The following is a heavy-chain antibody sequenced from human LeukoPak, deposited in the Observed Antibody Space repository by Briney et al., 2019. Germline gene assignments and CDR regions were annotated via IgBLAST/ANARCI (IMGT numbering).Heavy chain of an antibody. CDR2: IKSKTDGGTT. V-gene: IGHV3-15*01. Sequence: AGGSLRLSCAASGFTFSNAWMSWVRQAPGKGLEWVGRIKSKTDGGTTDYAAPVKGRFTISRDDSKNTLYLQMNSLKTEDTAVYYCTADQEAKAFDYWCQGTLVTVSS. CDR3: TADQEAKAFDY. J-gene: IGHJ4*02. CDR1: GFTFSNAW. D-gene: IGHD4/OR15-4a*01.